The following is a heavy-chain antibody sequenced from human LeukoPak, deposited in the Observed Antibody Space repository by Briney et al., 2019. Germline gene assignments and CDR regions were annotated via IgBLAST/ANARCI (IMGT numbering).Heavy chain of an antibody. J-gene: IGHJ4*02. CDR2: ISGSAYNS. Sequence: GGSLKLSCAASGLTFSSYGMSWGLQAPGKGLEWVSTISGSAYNSYSADSVKGRFTISRDNSANTLYLQKNSLRAEDTALYYCAKHSGSYFIYYVDSWGQGTLVTVSS. CDR1: GLTFSSYG. D-gene: IGHD1-26*01. CDR3: AKHSGSYFIYYVDS. V-gene: IGHV3-23*01.